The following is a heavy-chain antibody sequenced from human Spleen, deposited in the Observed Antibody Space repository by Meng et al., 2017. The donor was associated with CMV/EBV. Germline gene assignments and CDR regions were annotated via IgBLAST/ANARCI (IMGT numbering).Heavy chain of an antibody. CDR3: ARWGGATISHFHYGVDV. J-gene: IGHJ6*02. CDR2: INHSGIS. CDR1: GGSFSGYF. V-gene: IGHV4-34*01. Sequence: SETLSLTCAVHGGSFSGYFWSWIRQPPGKGLEWIGEINHSGISNYNPSLKSRVTISEDTSKNQLSLRLSSVTAADTAVYYCARWGGATISHFHYGVDVWGQGTTVTVSS. D-gene: IGHD5-12*01.